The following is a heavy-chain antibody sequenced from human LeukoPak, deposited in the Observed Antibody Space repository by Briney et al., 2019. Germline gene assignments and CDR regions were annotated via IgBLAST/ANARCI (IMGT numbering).Heavy chain of an antibody. CDR2: INHSGST. CDR1: GFTFSSYS. CDR3: ARGRRSPYRY. D-gene: IGHD4-11*01. Sequence: GSLRLSCAASGFTFSSYSMNWVRQPPGKGLEWIGEINHSGSTNYNPSLKSRVTISVDTSKNQFSLKLSSVTAADTAVYYCARGRRSPYRYWGQGTLVTVSS. V-gene: IGHV4-34*01. J-gene: IGHJ4*02.